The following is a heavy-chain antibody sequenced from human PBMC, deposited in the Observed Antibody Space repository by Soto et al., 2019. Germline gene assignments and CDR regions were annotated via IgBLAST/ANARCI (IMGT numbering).Heavy chain of an antibody. V-gene: IGHV4-4*07. Sequence: QVQLQESGPGLVKPSETLSLTCSVSGGSISGYHWNWIRQPAGEGLEWIGRIYSNGSTNYNPSLKSRVTMSVDSSKNQFPLKVRSLAAADTAMYYCAREGVAAEGTWWFDPWGQGTLVSVSS. J-gene: IGHJ5*02. CDR3: AREGVAAEGTWWFDP. CDR2: IYSNGST. D-gene: IGHD6-13*01. CDR1: GGSISGYH.